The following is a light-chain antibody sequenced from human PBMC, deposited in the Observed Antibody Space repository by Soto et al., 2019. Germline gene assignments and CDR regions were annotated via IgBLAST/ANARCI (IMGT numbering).Light chain of an antibody. CDR1: QDISSF. V-gene: IGKV1-9*01. CDR2: AAS. Sequence: GDRVTITCRASQDISSFLAWYQQKPGKAPRLLIYAASTLQSRVPSRFSGSGSGTDFTLTISSLQPEDFATYFCQQLNSYPLTFGQGTRLEIK. J-gene: IGKJ5*01. CDR3: QQLNSYPLT.